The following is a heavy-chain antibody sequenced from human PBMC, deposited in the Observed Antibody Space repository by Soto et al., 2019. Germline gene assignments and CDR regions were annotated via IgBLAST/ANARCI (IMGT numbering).Heavy chain of an antibody. Sequence: EVQLLESGGGLVQPGWSLRLSCAASGFTFSSYAMSWVRQAPGKGLEWVSAIRGSGGSTYYADSVKGRFTISRDNSKKTLYLKMNSLRAEDTAVYYCAKDKSIAARLRGPVLLGSPVDYWGQGTMVTVSS. V-gene: IGHV3-23*01. CDR1: GFTFSSYA. CDR2: IRGSGGST. J-gene: IGHJ4*02. D-gene: IGHD6-6*01. CDR3: AKDKSIAARLRGPVLLGSPVDY.